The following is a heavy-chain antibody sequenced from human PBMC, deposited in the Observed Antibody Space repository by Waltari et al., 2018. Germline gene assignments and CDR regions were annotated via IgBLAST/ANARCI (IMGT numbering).Heavy chain of an antibody. CDR3: ARGGVHNYYGMDV. V-gene: IGHV3-30-3*01. Sequence: VAVISYDGSNKYYADSVKGRFTISRDNSKNTLYLQMNSLRAEDTAVYYCARGGVHNYYGMDVWGQGTTVTVSS. CDR2: ISYDGSNK. D-gene: IGHD3-10*01. J-gene: IGHJ6*02.